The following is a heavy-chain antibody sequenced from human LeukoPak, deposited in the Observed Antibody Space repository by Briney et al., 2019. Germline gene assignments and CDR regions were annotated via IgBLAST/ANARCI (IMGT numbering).Heavy chain of an antibody. CDR2: ISSSGSSI. CDR3: AKEGDYDSSYYFDY. J-gene: IGHJ4*02. CDR1: GFTLSDYY. Sequence: PGGSLRLSCAASGFTLSDYYMSWIRLAPGKGLEWVSYISSSGSSIYYADSLKGRFTISRDKAKNSLYLQMNSLRAEDTAVYYCAKEGDYDSSYYFDYWGQGTLVTVSS. D-gene: IGHD3-22*01. V-gene: IGHV3-11*04.